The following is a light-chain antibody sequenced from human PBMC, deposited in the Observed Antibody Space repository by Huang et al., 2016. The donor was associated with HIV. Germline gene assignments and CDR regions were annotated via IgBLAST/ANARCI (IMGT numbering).Light chain of an antibody. CDR1: QGISSF. Sequence: IQLTQSPSSLSASVGDRVTITCRASQGISSFLAWYQQKPGKAPKLLIYSASPLQSGVPSTFSGSGSGTDFTLTISSLQPEDFATYHCQQLNSYPPTFGQGTKVEIK. J-gene: IGKJ1*01. CDR2: SAS. V-gene: IGKV1-9*01. CDR3: QQLNSYPPT.